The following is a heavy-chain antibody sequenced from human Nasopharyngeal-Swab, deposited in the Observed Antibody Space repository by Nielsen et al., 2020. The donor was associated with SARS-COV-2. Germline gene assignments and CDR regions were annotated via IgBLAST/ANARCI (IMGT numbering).Heavy chain of an antibody. D-gene: IGHD3-22*01. J-gene: IGHJ4*02. Sequence: SVKVSCKASGGTFSSYAISWVRQAPGQGLEWMGGIIPIFGTANYAQKFQGRVTITADESTSTAYMELSSLRSEDTAVYYCARVMPGLDSSGYLGYWGQGTLVTVSS. CDR2: IIPIFGTA. CDR1: GGTFSSYA. CDR3: ARVMPGLDSSGYLGY. V-gene: IGHV1-69*13.